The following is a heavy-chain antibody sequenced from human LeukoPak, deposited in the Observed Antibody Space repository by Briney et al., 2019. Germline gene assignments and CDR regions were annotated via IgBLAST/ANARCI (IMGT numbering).Heavy chain of an antibody. J-gene: IGHJ4*02. Sequence: SETLPLTCTVSGVSISSYYWSWIRQPPGKGLEWIGYIIDNGNTNYNPSLKSRVTISVDTSKNQFSLKLSSVTAADTAVYYCVRHGGSYSLDYWGQGTLVTVSS. CDR2: IIDNGNT. CDR1: GVSISSYY. V-gene: IGHV4-59*08. D-gene: IGHD1-26*01. CDR3: VRHGGSYSLDY.